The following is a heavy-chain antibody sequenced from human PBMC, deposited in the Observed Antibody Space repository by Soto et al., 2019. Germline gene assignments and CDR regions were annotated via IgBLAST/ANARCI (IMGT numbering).Heavy chain of an antibody. CDR2: ISAYNGNT. CDR3: ARSEYYYDSSGYYLSY. Sequence: GASVKVSCKASGYTFTSYGISWVRQAPGQGLEWMGWISAYNGNTNYAQKLQGRVTMTTDTSTSTAYMELRSLRSDDTAVYYCARSEYYYDSSGYYLSYWGQGTLVTVSS. CDR1: GYTFTSYG. D-gene: IGHD3-22*01. J-gene: IGHJ4*02. V-gene: IGHV1-18*01.